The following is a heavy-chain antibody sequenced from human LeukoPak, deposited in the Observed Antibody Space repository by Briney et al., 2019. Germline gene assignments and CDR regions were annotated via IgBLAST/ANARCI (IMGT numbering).Heavy chain of an antibody. J-gene: IGHJ3*02. CDR2: ISGSGGNT. Sequence: PGGSLRLSCAASGFTFSSYAMSWVRQAPGNGLEWVSTISGSGGNTYYADSVKGRFTFSRDNSKTTLYLQMNSLRAEDTAVYYCANLYSSGWYLPHDAFDIWGQGTMVTVSS. D-gene: IGHD6-19*01. V-gene: IGHV3-23*01. CDR3: ANLYSSGWYLPHDAFDI. CDR1: GFTFSSYA.